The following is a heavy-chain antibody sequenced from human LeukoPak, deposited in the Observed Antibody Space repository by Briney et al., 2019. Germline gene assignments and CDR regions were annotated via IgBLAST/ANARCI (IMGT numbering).Heavy chain of an antibody. Sequence: ASVKVSCKASGYTFTNYAIHWVRQAPGQRLEWMGWMNAGNGNTKYSQEFQGRVTITRNTSISTAYMELSSLRSEDTAVYYCAREGYNWNDPPRTNWFDPWGQGTLVIVSS. CDR2: MNAGNGNT. D-gene: IGHD1-1*01. CDR3: AREGYNWNDPPRTNWFDP. CDR1: GYTFTNYA. J-gene: IGHJ5*02. V-gene: IGHV1-3*03.